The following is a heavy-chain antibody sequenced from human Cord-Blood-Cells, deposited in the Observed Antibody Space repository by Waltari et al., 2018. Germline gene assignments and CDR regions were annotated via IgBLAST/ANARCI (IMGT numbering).Heavy chain of an antibody. J-gene: IGHJ4*02. CDR2: IYYSGST. CDR1: GGSISSYY. CDR3: VGSALRLSFDY. V-gene: IGHV4-59*08. Sequence: QVQLQESGPGLVKPSETLSLTCTVSGGSISSYYWSWIRQPPGKGLEWIGYIYYSGSTNYHPSLKSRVTISVDTSKNQFSLKLSSVTAADTAVYYCVGSALRLSFDYWGQGTLVTVSS. D-gene: IGHD3-10*01.